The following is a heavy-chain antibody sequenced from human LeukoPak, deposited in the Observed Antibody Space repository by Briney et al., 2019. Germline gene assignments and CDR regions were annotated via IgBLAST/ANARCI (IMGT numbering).Heavy chain of an antibody. D-gene: IGHD3-9*01. J-gene: IGHJ6*03. CDR2: IYYSGST. Sequence: SETLSLTCTVSGGSISSSSYYWGWVRQPPGTGLEWIGSIYYSGSTYYNPSLKSRVTISVDTSKNQFSLKLSSVTAADTAVYYCARDFTGGYYYYYYMDVWGKGTTVTVSS. V-gene: IGHV4-39*07. CDR3: ARDFTGGYYYYYYMDV. CDR1: GGSISSSSYY.